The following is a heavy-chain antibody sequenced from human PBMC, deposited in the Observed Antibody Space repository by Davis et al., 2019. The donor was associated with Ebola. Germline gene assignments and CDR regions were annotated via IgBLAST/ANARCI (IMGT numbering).Heavy chain of an antibody. J-gene: IGHJ5*02. CDR1: GFTFSSYW. V-gene: IGHV3-74*01. CDR3: ARVVLEYYYDSSGYYYSHNWFDP. Sequence: GESLKISCASSGFTFSSYWMHWVRQAPGKGLVWVSRINSDGSSTSYADSVKGRFTLSRDNAKNTLYLQMNRLRAEDTAVYYCARVVLEYYYDSSGYYYSHNWFDPWGQGTLVTVSS. D-gene: IGHD3-22*01. CDR2: INSDGSST.